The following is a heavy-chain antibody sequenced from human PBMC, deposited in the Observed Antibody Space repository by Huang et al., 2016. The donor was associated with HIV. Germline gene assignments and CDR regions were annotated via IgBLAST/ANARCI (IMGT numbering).Heavy chain of an antibody. J-gene: IGHJ5*02. Sequence: QVQLQESGPGLVKPSETLSLTCTVSGGSMSSYYWSWLRQPPGTGLEWIGYIYYSGSTNYNPSLKGRVTISVDTSKNQFSLRLSSVTAADTAVYYCASASIAARRWFDPWGQGSLVTVSS. D-gene: IGHD6-6*01. CDR2: IYYSGST. V-gene: IGHV4-59*01. CDR3: ASASIAARRWFDP. CDR1: GGSMSSYY.